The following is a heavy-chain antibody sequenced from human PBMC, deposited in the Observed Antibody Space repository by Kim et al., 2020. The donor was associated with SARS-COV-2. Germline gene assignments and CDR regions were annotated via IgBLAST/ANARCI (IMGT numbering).Heavy chain of an antibody. CDR2: ISYDGSNK. D-gene: IGHD3-22*01. CDR1: GFTFSSYG. J-gene: IGHJ4*02. CDR3: ARDPSYYDSSGYYPAFDY. Sequence: GGSLRLSCAASGFTFSSYGMHWVRQAPGKGLEWVAVISYDGSNKYYADSVKGRFTISRDNSKNTLYLQMNSLRAEDTAVYYCARDPSYYDSSGYYPAFDYWGQGTLVTVSS. V-gene: IGHV3-33*05.